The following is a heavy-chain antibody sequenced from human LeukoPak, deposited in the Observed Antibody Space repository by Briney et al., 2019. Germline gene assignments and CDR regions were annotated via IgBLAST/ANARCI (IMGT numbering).Heavy chain of an antibody. J-gene: IGHJ4*02. Sequence: PGGSLRLSCAASGFTFSSYAMSWVRQAPGKGLEWVSAISGSGGSTYYADSVKGRFTISRDNSKNTLYLQMNSLRAEDTAVYYCAKGPSIAMVRGVDLDYWGQGTLVTVSS. V-gene: IGHV3-23*01. CDR3: AKGPSIAMVRGVDLDY. D-gene: IGHD3-10*01. CDR2: ISGSGGST. CDR1: GFTFSSYA.